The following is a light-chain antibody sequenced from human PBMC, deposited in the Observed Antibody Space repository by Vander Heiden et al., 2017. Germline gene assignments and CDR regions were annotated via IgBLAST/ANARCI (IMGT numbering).Light chain of an antibody. V-gene: IGLV3-10*01. J-gene: IGLJ3*02. CDR2: EDS. CDR1: ALPKQC. Sequence: SYELTQPPSVSVSPGQSARITCPGDALPKQCGYWFQQKSGQAPVLVIYEDSKRPSGIPGRFSGSSSGTMATLTISGAQGEDEADYCCYSTDSSGDHRVFGGGTKLTVL. CDR3: YSTDSSGDHRV.